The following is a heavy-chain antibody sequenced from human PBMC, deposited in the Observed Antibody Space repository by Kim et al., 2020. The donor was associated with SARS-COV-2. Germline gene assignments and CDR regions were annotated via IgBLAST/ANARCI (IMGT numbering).Heavy chain of an antibody. Sequence: GGSLRLSCAASGFTFGDYAMHWVRQAPGKGLEWVSGISWNSGSIGYADSVKGRFTISRDNAKNSLYLQMNSLRAEDTALYYCAKEVQGSGSYYNPYGDYWGQGTLVTVSS. CDR3: AKEVQGSGSYYNPYGDY. CDR1: GFTFGDYA. V-gene: IGHV3-9*01. CDR2: ISWNSGSI. D-gene: IGHD3-10*01. J-gene: IGHJ4*02.